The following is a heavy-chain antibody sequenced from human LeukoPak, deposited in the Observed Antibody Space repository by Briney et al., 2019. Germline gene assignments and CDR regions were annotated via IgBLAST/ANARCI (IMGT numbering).Heavy chain of an antibody. CDR1: GFTFSSYA. CDR3: AKDWTTVTTNWD. CDR2: VSGSGGNT. V-gene: IGHV3-23*01. J-gene: IGHJ4*02. Sequence: GGSLRLSCAASGFTFSSYAMSWVRQAPGKGLEWVSGVSGSGGNTYYADSVKGRFTISRDNSKNTLYLQMNSLRAEDTAVYYCAKDWTTVTTNWDWGQGTLVTVSS. D-gene: IGHD4-17*01.